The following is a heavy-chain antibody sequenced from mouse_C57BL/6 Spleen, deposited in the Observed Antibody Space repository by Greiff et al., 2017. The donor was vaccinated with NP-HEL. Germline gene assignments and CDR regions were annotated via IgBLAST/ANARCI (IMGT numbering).Heavy chain of an antibody. J-gene: IGHJ2*01. CDR2: ISYDGSN. D-gene: IGHD4-1*01. V-gene: IGHV3-6*01. CDR3: ARGFWDGYFDY. CDR1: GYSITSGYY. Sequence: EVKLMESGPGLVKPSQSLSLTCSVTGYSITSGYYWNWIRQFPGNKLEWMGYISYDGSNNYNPSLKNRISITRDTSKNQFFLKLNSVTTEDTATYYCARGFWDGYFDYWGQGTTLTVSS.